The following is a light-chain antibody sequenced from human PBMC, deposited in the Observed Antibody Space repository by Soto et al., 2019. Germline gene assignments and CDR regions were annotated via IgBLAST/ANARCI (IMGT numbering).Light chain of an antibody. CDR2: GAS. CDR1: QTISNTF. CDR3: QQYGVSPT. V-gene: IGKV3-20*01. J-gene: IGKJ4*01. Sequence: EIVLTQSPGTLSLSPGERATLSCRASQTISNTFLAWYQQRPGQAPRLLIYGASGRAAGIPDRFSGSRSGTDFTLSISRLEPEDFAVYYCQQYGVSPTFGGGTKVEIK.